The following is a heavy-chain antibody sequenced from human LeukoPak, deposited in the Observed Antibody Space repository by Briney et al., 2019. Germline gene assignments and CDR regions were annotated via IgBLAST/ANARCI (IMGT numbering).Heavy chain of an antibody. Sequence: SETLSLTCTVSGGSVSSGSYYWSWIRQPPGKGLEWIGYIYYSGSTNYNPSLKSRVTISVDTSKNQFSLKLSSVTAPDTAVYYCARDGSDYYDSSGYLRLFDYWGQGTLVTVSS. J-gene: IGHJ4*02. CDR2: IYYSGST. D-gene: IGHD3-22*01. CDR3: ARDGSDYYDSSGYLRLFDY. CDR1: GGSVSSGSYY. V-gene: IGHV4-61*01.